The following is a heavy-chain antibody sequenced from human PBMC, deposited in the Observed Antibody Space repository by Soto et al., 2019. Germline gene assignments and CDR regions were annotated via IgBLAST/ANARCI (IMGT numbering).Heavy chain of an antibody. Sequence: GASVKVSCKASGYTFNSYGISWVRQAPGQGLQWMGWISVHDGKTKYAQKDEGRLILTADTSTTTVYLDLGSLRSDDTAVYYCVRDPGGWGGWLTFDYWGQGTLVTVSS. CDR1: GYTFNSYG. V-gene: IGHV1-18*01. CDR2: ISVHDGKT. CDR3: VRDPGGWGGWLTFDY. D-gene: IGHD3-10*01. J-gene: IGHJ4*02.